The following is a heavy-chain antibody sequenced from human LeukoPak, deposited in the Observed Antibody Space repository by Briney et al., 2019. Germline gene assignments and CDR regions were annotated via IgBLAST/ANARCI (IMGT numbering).Heavy chain of an antibody. CDR1: GYTFTSYD. CDR2: MNPNSGNT. J-gene: IGHJ5*02. V-gene: IGHV1-8*01. D-gene: IGHD4-17*01. Sequence: GAPVKVSCKASGYTFTSYDINWVRQAPGQGLEWMGWMNPNSGNTGYAQKFQGRVSMTRDTSTSTAYMDLSSLTSEDTAVYYCARDRNAEYDYGDYGGDGFWFDPWDQGTLVTVSS. CDR3: ARDRNAEYDYGDYGGDGFWFDP.